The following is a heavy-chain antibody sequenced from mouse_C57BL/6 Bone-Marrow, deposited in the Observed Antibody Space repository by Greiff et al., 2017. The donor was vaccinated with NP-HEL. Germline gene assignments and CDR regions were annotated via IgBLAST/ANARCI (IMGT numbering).Heavy chain of an antibody. J-gene: IGHJ3*01. D-gene: IGHD1-1*01. Sequence: QVQLQQSGPELVKPGASVTISCKASGYSFTSYYIHWVKQRPGQGLEWIGWIYPGSGTTKYNEKFKGKATLTADTSSSTAYMQLSSLTSEDSAVYYCENYGSSYAAWLAYWGQGTLVTVSA. CDR3: ENYGSSYAAWLAY. V-gene: IGHV1-66*01. CDR1: GYSFTSYY. CDR2: IYPGSGTT.